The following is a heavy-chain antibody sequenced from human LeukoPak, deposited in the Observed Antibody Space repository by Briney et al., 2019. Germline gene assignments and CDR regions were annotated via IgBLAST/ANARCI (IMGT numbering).Heavy chain of an antibody. V-gene: IGHV3-20*04. CDR1: GFTFDDYG. CDR2: INWNGGST. J-gene: IGHJ4*02. D-gene: IGHD3-10*01. CDR3: AKEFGLHHYFDY. Sequence: GGSLRLSCAASGFTFDDYGMSWVRQAPGKGLEWVSGINWNGGSTGYADSVKGRFTISRDNSKNTLYLQMNSLRAEDTAVYYCAKEFGLHHYFDYWGQGTLVTVSS.